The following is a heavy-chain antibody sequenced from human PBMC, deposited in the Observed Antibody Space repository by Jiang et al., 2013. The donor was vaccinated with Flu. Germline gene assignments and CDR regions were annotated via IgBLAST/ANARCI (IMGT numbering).Heavy chain of an antibody. CDR1: GYTFTSYA. V-gene: IGHV7-4-1*02. J-gene: IGHJ4*02. CDR2: INTKTGNP. CDR3: ARVYTNGPTLRGGRSDF. D-gene: IGHD6-19*01. Sequence: PGASVKVSCKASGYTFTSYALNWVRQAPGQGLEWMGWINTKTGNPTYAQAFTGRFVFSLDTSVNTAFLQISSLKAEDTAVYYCARVYTNGPTLRGGRSDFWGQGTLVTVSS.